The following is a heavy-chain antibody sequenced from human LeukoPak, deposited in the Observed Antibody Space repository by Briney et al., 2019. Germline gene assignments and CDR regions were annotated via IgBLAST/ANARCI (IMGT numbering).Heavy chain of an antibody. CDR1: GGSISSYF. D-gene: IGHD1-1*01. J-gene: IGHJ4*02. CDR3: ARETTGTERHFDY. Sequence: SETLSLTCTVSGGSISSYFWSWIRQPAGKGLEWIGRIYATGITNYNPSLKSRVTMSVDTSKNQFPLKLNSVTAADTAVYYCARETTGTERHFDYWGQGTLVTVSS. V-gene: IGHV4-4*07. CDR2: IYATGIT.